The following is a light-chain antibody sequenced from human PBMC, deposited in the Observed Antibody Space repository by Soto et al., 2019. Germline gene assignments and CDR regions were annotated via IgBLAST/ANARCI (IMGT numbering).Light chain of an antibody. CDR3: AAWDDSLNGL. J-gene: IGLJ2*01. CDR1: SSNIGSNT. CDR2: SNN. Sequence: QSVLTQPPSASGTPGQSVTISCSGSSSNIGSNTVNWYQQLPGTAPKLLIYSNNQRPSGVPDRFSGSKSGTSASLAISGLHSEDEADYYCAAWDDSLNGLFGGGTKLTVL. V-gene: IGLV1-44*01.